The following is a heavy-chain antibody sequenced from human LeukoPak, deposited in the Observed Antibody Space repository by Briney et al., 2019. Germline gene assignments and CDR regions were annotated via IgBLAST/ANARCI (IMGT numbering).Heavy chain of an antibody. CDR1: GFTFSNYA. CDR3: AKLQDFYDNSGYSYFDN. Sequence: GGSLRLSCAASGFTFSNYAMSWVRQAPGKGLEWVSSITGNALNTYQADFIKGRFTISRDDSKNTLYLHLSSLRVEDTAVYYCAKLQDFYDNSGYSYFDNWGQGTLVTVS. D-gene: IGHD3-22*01. J-gene: IGHJ4*02. CDR2: ITGNALNT. V-gene: IGHV3-23*01.